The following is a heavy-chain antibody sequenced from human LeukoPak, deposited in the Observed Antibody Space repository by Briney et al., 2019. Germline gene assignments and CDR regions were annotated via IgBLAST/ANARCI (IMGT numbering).Heavy chain of an antibody. CDR2: IYTSGST. Sequence: SETLSLTCDVSGASITSCYWTWIRQPAGKGLEWIGRIYTSGSTNYNPSLKSRVTISVGKSENQFSLKLTSVTAADTAVYYCAKGDYYDSSGYFLDFWGQGTLVTVSS. CDR1: GASITSCY. CDR3: AKGDYYDSSGYFLDF. D-gene: IGHD3-22*01. J-gene: IGHJ4*02. V-gene: IGHV4-4*07.